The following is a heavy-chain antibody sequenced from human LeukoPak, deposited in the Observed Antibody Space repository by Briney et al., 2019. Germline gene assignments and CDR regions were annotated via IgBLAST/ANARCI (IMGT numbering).Heavy chain of an antibody. Sequence: ASVKVSCKASGYTFTGFYMHWVRQAPGQGLEWMGWINPNSGDTNYAQKFQGRVTMTRNTSISTAYMELSSLRSEDTAVYYCARVIGYYYDSSGYSADWGQGTLVTVSS. CDR1: GYTFTGFY. CDR3: ARVIGYYYDSSGYSAD. J-gene: IGHJ4*02. CDR2: INPNSGDT. D-gene: IGHD3-22*01. V-gene: IGHV1-2*02.